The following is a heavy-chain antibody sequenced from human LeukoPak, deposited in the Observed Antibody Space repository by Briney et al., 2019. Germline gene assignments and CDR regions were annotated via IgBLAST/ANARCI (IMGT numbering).Heavy chain of an antibody. CDR2: INPNSGGT. CDR3: ARAEAVAGYVYYYYGMDV. V-gene: IGHV1-2*02. D-gene: IGHD6-19*01. J-gene: IGHJ6*02. Sequence: ASVKVSCKASGDTFTGYYVHWVRQAPGQGLEWMGWINPNSGGTNYAQKFQGRVTMTRDTSISTAYMELSRLRSDDTAVYYCARAEAVAGYVYYYYGMDVWGQGTTVTVSS. CDR1: GDTFTGYY.